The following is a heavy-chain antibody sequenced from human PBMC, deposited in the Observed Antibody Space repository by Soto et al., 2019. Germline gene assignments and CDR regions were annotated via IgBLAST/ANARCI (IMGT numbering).Heavy chain of an antibody. V-gene: IGHV3-49*03. D-gene: IGHD2-2*01. Sequence: PGGSLRLSCTGSGFTFGDYAISWSRQAPGKGLEWVGVIRSKAYGETKDYAASVKGRFTILRDDSKSIAYLQMNSLQSEDTGVYYCTRYTSTSRYSYFGMDVWGHGTTVTVSS. CDR1: GFTFGDYA. J-gene: IGHJ6*02. CDR2: IRSKAYGETK. CDR3: TRYTSTSRYSYFGMDV.